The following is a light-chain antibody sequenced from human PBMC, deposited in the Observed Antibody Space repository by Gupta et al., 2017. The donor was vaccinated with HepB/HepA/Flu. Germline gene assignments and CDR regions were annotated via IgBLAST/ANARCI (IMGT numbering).Light chain of an antibody. J-gene: IGKJ1*01. CDR1: QSISSY. CDR3: QQSYSTPRT. Sequence: DIQKTQSPSSLSASVGDRVTITCRASQSISSYLNWYQKPGKAPKLLIYAASSLQSGVPSRFSGSGSGTDFTLTISSLQPEDFATYYCQQSYSTPRTFGQGTKVEIK. CDR2: AAS. V-gene: IGKV1-39*01.